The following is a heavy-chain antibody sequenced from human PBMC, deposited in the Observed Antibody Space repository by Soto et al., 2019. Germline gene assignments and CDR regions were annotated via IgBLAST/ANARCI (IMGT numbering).Heavy chain of an antibody. D-gene: IGHD1-26*01. CDR1: GGSISSYY. V-gene: IGHV4-59*01. CDR3: ARDRWELRSYYYYGMDV. CDR2: IYYSGST. J-gene: IGHJ6*02. Sequence: QVQLQESGPGLVKPSETLSLTCTVSGGSISSYYWSWIRQPPGKGLEWIGYIYYSGSTNYNPSLKSRVTISVXXSXNXXSLKLSSVTAADTAVYYCARDRWELRSYYYYGMDVWGQGTTVTVSS.